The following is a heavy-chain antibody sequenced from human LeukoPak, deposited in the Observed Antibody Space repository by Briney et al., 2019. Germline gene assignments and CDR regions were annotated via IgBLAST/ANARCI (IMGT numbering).Heavy chain of an antibody. V-gene: IGHV3-30*04. CDR2: ISYDGSNK. J-gene: IGHJ4*02. Sequence: GGSLRLSCAASGFTFSSYAMHWVRQAPGKGLEWVAVISYDGSNKYYADSVKGRFTISRDNSKNTLYLQMNSLRAEDTAVYCCAKDRVQLWLQGGLDYWGQGTLVTVSS. CDR3: AKDRVQLWLQGGLDY. CDR1: GFTFSSYA. D-gene: IGHD5-18*01.